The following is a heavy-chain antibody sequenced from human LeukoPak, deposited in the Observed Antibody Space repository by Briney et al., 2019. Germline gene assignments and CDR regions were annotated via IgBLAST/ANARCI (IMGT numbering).Heavy chain of an antibody. Sequence: KSSETLSLTCAVYGGSFSGYYWSWIRQPPGKGLEWIGEINHSGSTNYNPSLKSRVTISVDTSKNQFSLKLSSVTAADTAVYYCARCGYSYGGESDYWGQGTLVTVSS. CDR3: ARCGYSYGGESDY. V-gene: IGHV4-34*09. J-gene: IGHJ4*02. D-gene: IGHD5-18*01. CDR2: INHSGST. CDR1: GGSFSGYY.